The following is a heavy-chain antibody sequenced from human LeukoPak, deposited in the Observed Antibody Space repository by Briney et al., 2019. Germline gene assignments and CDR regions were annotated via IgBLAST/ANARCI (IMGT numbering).Heavy chain of an antibody. D-gene: IGHD6-19*01. CDR3: ARDLALDSSGWFVY. V-gene: IGHV3-7*01. J-gene: IGHJ5*01. CDR1: GFTFSNYW. Sequence: GGSLRLSCAASGFTFSNYWMNWVRQAPGKGLEWVANIKQDGSEKYYVDSVKGRFTTSRDNAKNSLYLEMNSLRAEDTAVYYCARDLALDSSGWFVYWGQGTLVTVFS. CDR2: IKQDGSEK.